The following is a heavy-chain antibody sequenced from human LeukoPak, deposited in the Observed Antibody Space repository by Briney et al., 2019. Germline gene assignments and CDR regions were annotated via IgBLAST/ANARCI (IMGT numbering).Heavy chain of an antibody. D-gene: IGHD5-12*01. Sequence: PGRSLRLSCAASGFTFSSYAMHWVRQAPGKGLEYVSAISSNGGSTYYANSVKGRFTISRDNSKNTLYLQMGSLRAEDMAVYYCARGGHGPWDAFDIWGQGTMVTVSS. J-gene: IGHJ3*02. V-gene: IGHV3-64*01. CDR2: ISSNGGST. CDR1: GFTFSSYA. CDR3: ARGGHGPWDAFDI.